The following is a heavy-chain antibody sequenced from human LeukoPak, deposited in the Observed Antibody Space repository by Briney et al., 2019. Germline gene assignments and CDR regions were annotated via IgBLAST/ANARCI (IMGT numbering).Heavy chain of an antibody. CDR2: ISTTGTTI. D-gene: IGHD2-21*01. Sequence: GGSLRLSCAASGFTFSAYHINWVRQAPGKGLEWISYISTTGTTIHYADSVKGRFATPRDNAKSSLYLQMNSLRDEDTAVYYCARVWQDYSGVDYWGQGTLVTVSS. CDR3: ARVWQDYSGVDY. V-gene: IGHV3-48*02. J-gene: IGHJ4*02. CDR1: GFTFSAYH.